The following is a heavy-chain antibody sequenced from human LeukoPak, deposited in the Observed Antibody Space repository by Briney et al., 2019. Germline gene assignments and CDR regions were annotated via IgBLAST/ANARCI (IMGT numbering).Heavy chain of an antibody. V-gene: IGHV3-48*03. CDR1: GFTFGTYE. CDR3: ARDSMPYYFDY. CDR2: ISSGGHTI. J-gene: IGHJ4*02. D-gene: IGHD2/OR15-2a*01. Sequence: GGSLRLSCAASGFTFGTYEMNWVRQAPGKGLEWVSYISSGGHTIYYADSVKGRFTISRDNAKNSLFLQMNSLRVEDTAVYYCARDSMPYYFDYWGQGTLVTVSS.